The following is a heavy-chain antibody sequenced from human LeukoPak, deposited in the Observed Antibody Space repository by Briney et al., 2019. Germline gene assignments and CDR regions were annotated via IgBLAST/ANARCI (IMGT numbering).Heavy chain of an antibody. CDR2: ISWNSGSI. J-gene: IGHJ6*02. V-gene: IGHV3-9*01. CDR3: AKATNGLDYYYYYGMDV. CDR1: GFTFDDYA. Sequence: GRSLRLSCAASGFTFDDYAMHWVRQAPGKGLERVSGISWNSGSIGYADSVKGRFTISRDNAKNSLYLQMNSLRAEDTALYYCAKATNGLDYYYYYGMDVWGQGTTVTVSS. D-gene: IGHD3/OR15-3a*01.